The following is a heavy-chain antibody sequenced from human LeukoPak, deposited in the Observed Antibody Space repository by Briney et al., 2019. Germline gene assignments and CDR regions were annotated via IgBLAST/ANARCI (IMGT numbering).Heavy chain of an antibody. Sequence: GGSLRLSCAASGFTVSSNYMSWVRQAPGKGLEWVSIIYSGGTTYYADSVKGRFTISRDNSKNTLSLQMNSLRAEDTAMYYCAREREGVSMLRGARGYYYYMDVWGKGTTVTISS. CDR1: GFTVSSNY. CDR2: IYSGGTT. D-gene: IGHD3-10*01. V-gene: IGHV3-53*01. CDR3: AREREGVSMLRGARGYYYYMDV. J-gene: IGHJ6*03.